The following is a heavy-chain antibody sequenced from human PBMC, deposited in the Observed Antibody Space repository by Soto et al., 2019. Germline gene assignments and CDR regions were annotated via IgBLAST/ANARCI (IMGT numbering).Heavy chain of an antibody. CDR2: ISAYNGNT. CDR1: GYTFTSYG. Sequence: GASVKVSCKASGYTFTSYGISWVRQAPGQGLEWMGWISAYNGNTNYAQKLQGRVTMTTDTSTSTAYMELRSLRSDDTAVYYCARDPSPRIRNSWFAPWGQGTLVTVDS. J-gene: IGHJ5*02. CDR3: ARDPSPRIRNSWFAP. V-gene: IGHV1-18*01.